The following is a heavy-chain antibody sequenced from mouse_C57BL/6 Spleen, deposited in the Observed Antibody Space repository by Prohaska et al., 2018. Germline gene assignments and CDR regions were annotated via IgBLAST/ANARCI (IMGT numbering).Heavy chain of an antibody. CDR3: ARSAVTARFAY. Sequence: QVQLQQSGAELVRPGTSVKVSCKASGYAFTNYLIEWVKQRPGQGLEWIGVINPGIVGTTENEEFKCKATLTTDKSSSSAYMQLSSLTAEDSAVYFCARSAVTARFAYWGQGTLVTVSA. CDR1: GYAFTNYL. D-gene: IGHD2-2*01. V-gene: IGHV1-54*01. CDR2: INPGIVGT. J-gene: IGHJ3*01.